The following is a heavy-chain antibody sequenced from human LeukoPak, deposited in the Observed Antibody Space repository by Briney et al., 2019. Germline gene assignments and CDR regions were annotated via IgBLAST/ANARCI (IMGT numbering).Heavy chain of an antibody. J-gene: IGHJ4*02. Sequence: SETLSLTCAASGVTISSSRYYWGWIRQPPGKGLEWIGSIYYSGSTYYNPSLKSRVTISVDTSKNQFSLKLSSVTAVDTAVYYGASTSGNYDYWGQGTLVTVSS. V-gene: IGHV4-39*01. CDR1: GVTISSSRYY. D-gene: IGHD1-26*01. CDR2: IYYSGST. CDR3: ASTSGNYDY.